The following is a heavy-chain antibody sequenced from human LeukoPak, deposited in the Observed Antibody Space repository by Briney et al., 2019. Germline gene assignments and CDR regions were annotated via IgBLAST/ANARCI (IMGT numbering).Heavy chain of an antibody. CDR1: GFTLRSYV. V-gene: IGHV3-23*01. CDR2: ISGSGDST. D-gene: IGHD2-21*02. Sequence: GGSLRLSCVASGFTLRSYVMNWVRQTPGRGLEWVSSISGSGDSTFYADSVKGRFSISRDNSKNTLYLQVNGLRTEDTAVYYCAKDRLLNCRGDCYIFDYWGQGTLVTVSS. CDR3: AKDRLLNCRGDCYIFDY. J-gene: IGHJ4*02.